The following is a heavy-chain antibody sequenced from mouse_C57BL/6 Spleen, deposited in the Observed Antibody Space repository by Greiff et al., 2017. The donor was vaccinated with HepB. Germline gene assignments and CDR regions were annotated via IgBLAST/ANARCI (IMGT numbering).Heavy chain of an antibody. J-gene: IGHJ2*01. D-gene: IGHD4-1*01. V-gene: IGHV1-15*01. CDR3: TRGSWEGPFDY. Sequence: QVQLQQSGAELVRPGASVTLSCKASGYTFTDYEMHWVKQTPVHGLEWIGAIDPETGGTAYNQKFKGKAILTADKSSSTAYMELRSLTSEDSAVYYCTRGSWEGPFDYWGQGTTLTVSS. CDR2: IDPETGGT. CDR1: GYTFTDYE.